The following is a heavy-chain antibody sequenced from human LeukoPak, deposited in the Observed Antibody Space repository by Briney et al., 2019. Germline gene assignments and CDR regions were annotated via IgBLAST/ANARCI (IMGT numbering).Heavy chain of an antibody. CDR3: AKDLALYYYDSSGPDY. D-gene: IGHD3-22*01. CDR2: IWYDGSKQ. J-gene: IGHJ4*02. CDR1: GFTFSSYG. Sequence: GGSLRLSCAASGFTFSSYGMHWGRQARGKGVEWVAFIWYDGSKQYYADSVKGRFNISRDNSNNTLYLQMNSLRAEDTAVYYCAKDLALYYYDSSGPDYWGQGTLVTVSS. V-gene: IGHV3-30*02.